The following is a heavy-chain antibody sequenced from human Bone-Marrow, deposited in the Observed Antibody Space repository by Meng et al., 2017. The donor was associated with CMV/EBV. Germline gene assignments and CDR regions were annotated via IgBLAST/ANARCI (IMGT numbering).Heavy chain of an antibody. D-gene: IGHD1-26*01. CDR1: GHTFTSYG. V-gene: IGHV1-18*01. CDR2: ISAYNGDT. CDR3: ARGPSGSYFRPFDY. J-gene: IGHJ4*02. Sequence: QVQLVQSGAEVKKPGASVKVSCKASGHTFTSYGISWVRQAPGQGLEWVGWISAYNGDTNYAQKLQGRVTMTTDTSTNSAYMELRSLRSDDTAVYYCARGPSGSYFRPFDYWGQGTLVTVSS.